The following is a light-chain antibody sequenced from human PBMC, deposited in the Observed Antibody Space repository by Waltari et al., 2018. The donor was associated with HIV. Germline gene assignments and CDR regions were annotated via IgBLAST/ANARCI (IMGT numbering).Light chain of an antibody. CDR1: SSDVGVYNY. CDR2: DVT. Sequence: QSALTQPRSVSRSPGQSVTISCTGTSSDVGVYNYVSWYQQFSDKAPKLTIYDVTKRPSGVPDRFSGSKSGNTASLTIRGLQAEDEADYYCCSFSGNYTSYVFGTGTKVTVL. J-gene: IGLJ1*01. CDR3: CSFSGNYTSYV. V-gene: IGLV2-11*01.